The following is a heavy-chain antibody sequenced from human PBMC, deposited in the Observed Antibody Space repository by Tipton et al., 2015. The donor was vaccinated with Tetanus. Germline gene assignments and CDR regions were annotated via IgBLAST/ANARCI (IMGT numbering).Heavy chain of an antibody. Sequence: TLSLTCTVSGGSISSGGYYWSWIRQHPGKGLEWIGDIYNSASTYYNPSLKSRVTILVDTTKNHFSLKLKSVTAADTAVYYCARDQARGARGWNYFDYWGQGSLVTVSS. D-gene: IGHD1-26*01. CDR2: IYNSAST. CDR3: ARDQARGARGWNYFDY. V-gene: IGHV4-31*03. J-gene: IGHJ4*02. CDR1: GGSISSGGYY.